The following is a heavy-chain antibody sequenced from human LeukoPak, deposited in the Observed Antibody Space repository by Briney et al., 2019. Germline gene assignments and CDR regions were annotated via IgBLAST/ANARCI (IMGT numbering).Heavy chain of an antibody. D-gene: IGHD3-10*01. CDR1: GFTFDDYA. V-gene: IGHV3-9*01. CDR2: ISWNSGSI. CDR3: AKDETDYGSGPGY. Sequence: GGSLRLSCAASGFTFDDYAMHWVRQAPGKGLEWVSGISWNSGSIGYADSVKGRFTISRDNAKNSLYLQMNSLRAEDTALYYCAKDETDYGSGPGYWGQGTLVTVSS. J-gene: IGHJ4*02.